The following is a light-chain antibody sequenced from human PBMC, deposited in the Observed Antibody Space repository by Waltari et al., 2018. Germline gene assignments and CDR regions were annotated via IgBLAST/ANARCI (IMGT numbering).Light chain of an antibody. J-gene: IGKJ2*02. CDR1: QDINTY. CDR3: QQSDNFPRT. V-gene: IGKV1-33*01. CDR2: DAS. Sequence: DIQMTQSPSPLSASVGDKVTITCQASQDINTYLTWYQQKPGKAPKLLIHDASKLETGVPSRFSGSGSGTDFTFTISSLQPXXXXXYYCQQSDNFPRTFGQGTKVEI.